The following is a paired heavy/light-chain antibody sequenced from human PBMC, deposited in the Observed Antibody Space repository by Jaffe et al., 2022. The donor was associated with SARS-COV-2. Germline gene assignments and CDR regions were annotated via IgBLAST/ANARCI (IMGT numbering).Light chain of an antibody. CDR2: GAS. CDR1: QSVSGK. CDR3: QQYNNWPPVT. V-gene: IGKV3-15*01. Sequence: EIVMTQSPATLSVSPGERATLSCRASQSVSGKLAWYQQKPGQAPRLLIFGASTRATGIPARFSGSGSGTEFTLTISSLQSEDFAVYYCQQYNNWPPVTFGGGTKVEIK. J-gene: IGKJ4*01.
Heavy chain of an antibody. CDR2: IKQDGSEK. D-gene: IGHD2-15*01. CDR3: ARPTCGGDSCYPAFDY. V-gene: IGHV3-7*01. J-gene: IGHJ4*02. CDR1: ALRFSSYW. Sequence: EAQLVESGGGLVQPGGSLRLSCVASALRFSSYWMSWVRQAPGKGLEWVANIKQDGSEKYYVDSVKGRFTISRDNAKNSLYLQVNSLRAEDTAVYYCARPTCGGDSCYPAFDYWGQGTLVTVSP.